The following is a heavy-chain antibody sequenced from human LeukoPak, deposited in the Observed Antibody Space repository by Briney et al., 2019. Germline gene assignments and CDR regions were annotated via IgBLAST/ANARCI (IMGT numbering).Heavy chain of an antibody. CDR3: GYSGTLNFDY. CDR1: GFTFSDFY. D-gene: IGHD1-26*01. CDR2: ISSSGNTI. Sequence: PGGSLRLSCEASGFTFSDFYMTWIRQAPGKGLEWLSYISSSGNTIYYADSVKGRFTISRDNATNLLYLQLNSLRAEDTAVYYCGYSGTLNFDYWGQGTLVTVSS. V-gene: IGHV3-11*04. J-gene: IGHJ4*02.